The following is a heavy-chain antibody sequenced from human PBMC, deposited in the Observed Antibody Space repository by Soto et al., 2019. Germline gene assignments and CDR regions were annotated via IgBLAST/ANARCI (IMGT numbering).Heavy chain of an antibody. CDR1: GFTFNKAW. CDR2: VKSKSDGGTI. J-gene: IGHJ4*02. CDR3: TTDAASYYYDSGGYYTYCFDY. D-gene: IGHD3-22*01. V-gene: IGHV3-15*01. Sequence: GGSLRLSCTASGFTFNKAWMIWVRQAPGRGREWVGRVKSKSDGGTIDYGAPVKGRFTISRDDSKNTLYLQMNTLKIEDTAAYYCTTDAASYYYDSGGYYTYCFDYWGQGTPVTVSS.